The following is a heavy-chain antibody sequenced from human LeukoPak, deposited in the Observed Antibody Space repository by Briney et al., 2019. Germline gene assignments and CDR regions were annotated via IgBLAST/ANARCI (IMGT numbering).Heavy chain of an antibody. J-gene: IGHJ6*02. CDR2: IYSGGST. CDR3: AKDLHYCGMDV. CDR1: GFTVSSNY. V-gene: IGHV3-53*01. Sequence: GGSLRLSCAVSGFTVSSNYMSWVRQAPGKGLEWVSVIYSGGSTYYADSVKGRFTTSRDNSKNTLYLQMNSLRAEDTAVYYCAKDLHYCGMDVWGPGTTVTVSS.